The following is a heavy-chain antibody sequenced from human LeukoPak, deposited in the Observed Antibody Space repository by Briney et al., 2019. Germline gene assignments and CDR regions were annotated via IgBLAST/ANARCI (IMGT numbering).Heavy chain of an antibody. D-gene: IGHD3-10*01. Sequence: PSETLSLTCTVSGGSISSYYWSWIRQPPGKGLEWIGYIYYSGSTNYNPSLKSRVTISVDTSKNQFSLKLSSVTAADTAVYYCARTFTMVRGEGFDYWGQGTLVTVSS. CDR3: ARTFTMVRGEGFDY. CDR1: GGSISSYY. J-gene: IGHJ4*02. V-gene: IGHV4-59*01. CDR2: IYYSGST.